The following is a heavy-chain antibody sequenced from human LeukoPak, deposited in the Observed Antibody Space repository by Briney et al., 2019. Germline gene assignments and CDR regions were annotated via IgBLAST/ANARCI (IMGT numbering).Heavy chain of an antibody. CDR1: GFTFDDYA. V-gene: IGHV3-9*01. CDR3: AKDSNQVGATYYFDY. CDR2: ISWNSGSI. Sequence: PGGSQRLSCAASGFTFDDYAMPWVRQAPGKGLEWVSGISWNSGSIGYADSVKGRFTISRDNAKNSLYLQMNSLRAEDTALYYCAKDSNQVGATYYFDYWGQGTLVTVSS. D-gene: IGHD1-26*01. J-gene: IGHJ4*02.